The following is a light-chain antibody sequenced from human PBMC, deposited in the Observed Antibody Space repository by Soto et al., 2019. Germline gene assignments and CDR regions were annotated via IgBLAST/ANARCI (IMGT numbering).Light chain of an antibody. J-gene: IGKJ1*01. V-gene: IGKV1-5*03. Sequence: DIQMTQSPSTLSASVGDRVTITCRASQSISTWLACYQQKPGKAPKLLIYKASSLESGVPSRFSDSGSVTEFTLTISSLEPDYFATYYCQQYKIYWTFGQGTKVEIK. CDR1: QSISTW. CDR3: QQYKIYWT. CDR2: KAS.